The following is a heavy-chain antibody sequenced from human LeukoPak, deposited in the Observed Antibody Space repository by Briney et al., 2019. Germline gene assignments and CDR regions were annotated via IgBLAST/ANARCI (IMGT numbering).Heavy chain of an antibody. V-gene: IGHV4-4*07. D-gene: IGHD3-10*01. CDR2: IYGSGST. CDR3: ARDYGSGRRYYYMDV. CDR1: GGSIRSY. J-gene: IGHJ6*03. Sequence: SETLSLTCTVSGGSIRSYWSWIRQPAGKGLEWIGRIYGSGSTDYNPSLKSRVTMSIDTSKNQFSLNLISVTAADTAVYYCARDYGSGRRYYYMDVWGKGTTVTVSS.